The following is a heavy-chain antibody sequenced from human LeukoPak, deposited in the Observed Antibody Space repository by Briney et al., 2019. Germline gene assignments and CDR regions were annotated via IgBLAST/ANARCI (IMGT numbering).Heavy chain of an antibody. J-gene: IGHJ4*02. CDR1: GYTFTSYY. CDR3: ARGRRITMIVVALDY. CDR2: INSSGGST. Sequence: ASVKVSCKASGYTFTSYYMHWVRQAPGQGLEWMGIINSSGGSTSYAQKSQGRVTMTRDTSTSTVYMELSSLRSEDTAVYYCARGRRITMIVVALDYWGQGTLVTV. V-gene: IGHV1-46*01. D-gene: IGHD3-22*01.